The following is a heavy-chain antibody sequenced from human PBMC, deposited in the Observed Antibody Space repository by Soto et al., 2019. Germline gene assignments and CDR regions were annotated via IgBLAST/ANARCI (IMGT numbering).Heavy chain of an antibody. V-gene: IGHV1-69*06. CDR3: ARDRDSGSGSHYYGMDV. Sequence: ASVKVSCKASGGTFSSYAISWVRQAPGQGLEWMGGIIPIFGTANYAQKFQGRVTITADKSTSTAYMELSSLRSENTAVYYCARDRDSGSGSHYYGMDVWRQGTTVTAPS. CDR2: IIPIFGTA. CDR1: GGTFSSYA. J-gene: IGHJ6*02. D-gene: IGHD3-10*01.